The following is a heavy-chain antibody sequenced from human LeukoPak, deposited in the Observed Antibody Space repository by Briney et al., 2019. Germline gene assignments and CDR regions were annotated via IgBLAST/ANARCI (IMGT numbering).Heavy chain of an antibody. CDR3: AVSYYYDSSGYDDY. CDR2: MNPNSGNT. V-gene: IGHV1-8*01. Sequence: ASVKVSCTASGYTFTSYDINWVRQATGQGLEWMGWMNPNSGNTGYAQKFQGRVTMTRNTSISTAYMELSSLRSEDTDVYYCAVSYYYDSSGYDDYWGQGTLVTVSS. CDR1: GYTFTSYD. D-gene: IGHD3-22*01. J-gene: IGHJ4*02.